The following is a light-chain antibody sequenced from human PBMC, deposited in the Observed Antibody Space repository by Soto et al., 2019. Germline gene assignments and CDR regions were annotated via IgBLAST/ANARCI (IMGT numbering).Light chain of an antibody. J-gene: IGLJ1*01. Sequence: QSVLTQPRSVSGSPGQSVTISCTGTSSDVGGYNLVSWYQQHPGKAPKLMIYDVSKRPSGVPDRFSGSKSGNTASLTISGLQAEDEADYYCSSYAGGYTFYVFGTVTKVTVL. CDR2: DVS. V-gene: IGLV2-11*01. CDR3: SSYAGGYTFYV. CDR1: SSDVGGYNL.